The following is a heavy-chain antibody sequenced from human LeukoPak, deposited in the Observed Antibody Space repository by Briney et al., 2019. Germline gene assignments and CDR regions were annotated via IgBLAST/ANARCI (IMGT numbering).Heavy chain of an antibody. D-gene: IGHD3-10*01. Sequence: ASVKVSCKASGYTFTGYYMHWVRQAPGQGLEWMGWINPNSGGTNYAQKFQGRVTMTRDTSISTAHMELSRLRSDDTAVYYCARSDYGSGSYRFDYWGQGTLVTVSS. CDR3: ARSDYGSGSYRFDY. CDR1: GYTFTGYY. CDR2: INPNSGGT. V-gene: IGHV1-2*02. J-gene: IGHJ4*02.